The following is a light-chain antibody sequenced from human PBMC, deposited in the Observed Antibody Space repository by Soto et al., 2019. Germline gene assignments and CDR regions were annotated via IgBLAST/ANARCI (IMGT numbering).Light chain of an antibody. CDR3: QQYASPWT. V-gene: IGKV3-20*01. Sequence: ETVMTQSPGTLSLSPGERATLSCRASQSVSNNYLAWYQQKPGQAPKLLIYDTSSRATDIPDRFSGRGAGTDFTLTISRLEPEDSAVYYCQQYASPWTLGQGTKVEIK. CDR2: DTS. CDR1: QSVSNNY. J-gene: IGKJ1*01.